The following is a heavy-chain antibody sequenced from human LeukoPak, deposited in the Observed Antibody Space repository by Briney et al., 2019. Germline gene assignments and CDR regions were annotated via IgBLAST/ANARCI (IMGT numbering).Heavy chain of an antibody. J-gene: IGHJ6*03. Sequence: PGESLTLSCAASGFTFDDYAIHWVRHAPGKGLEWVSGISWNSGSIGYADSVKGRFTISRDNAKNSLYLQMNSLRAEDMALYYCAKASGSYLGGYYYYYMDVWGKGTTVTVSS. CDR1: GFTFDDYA. CDR3: AKASGSYLGGYYYYYMDV. CDR2: ISWNSGSI. D-gene: IGHD3-10*01. V-gene: IGHV3-9*03.